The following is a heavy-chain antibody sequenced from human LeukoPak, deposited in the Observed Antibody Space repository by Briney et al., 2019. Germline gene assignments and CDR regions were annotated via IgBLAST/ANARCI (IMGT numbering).Heavy chain of an antibody. CDR3: ARVDSSGYYYAGNWFDP. CDR2: MNPNSGNT. J-gene: IGHJ5*02. V-gene: IGHV1-8*03. D-gene: IGHD3-22*01. CDR1: GGTFSSYA. Sequence: ASVKVSCKASGGTFSSYAISWVRQAPGQGLEWMGWMNPNSGNTGYAQKFQGRVTITRNTSISTAYMELSSLRSEDTAVYYCARVDSSGYYYAGNWFDPWGQGTLVTVSS.